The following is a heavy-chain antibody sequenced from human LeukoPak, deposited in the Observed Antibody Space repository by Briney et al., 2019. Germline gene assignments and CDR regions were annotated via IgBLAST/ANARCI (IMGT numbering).Heavy chain of an antibody. V-gene: IGHV3-7*01. D-gene: IGHD3-22*01. CDR1: GFTFSTYW. CDR2: IKQDGSEK. CDR3: ARDRLLYYYDSGPTGHFQH. J-gene: IGHJ1*01. Sequence: PGGSLRLSCAVSGFTFSTYWMSWVRQAPGKGLEWVANIKQDGSEKYYVDSVKGRFTISRDNAKNSLYLQMSSLRADDTAVYYCARDRLLYYYDSGPTGHFQHWGQGTLVTV.